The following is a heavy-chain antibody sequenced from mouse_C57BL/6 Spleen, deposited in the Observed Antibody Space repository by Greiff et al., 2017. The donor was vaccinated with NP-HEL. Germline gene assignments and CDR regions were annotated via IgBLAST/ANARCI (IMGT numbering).Heavy chain of an antibody. CDR2: IYPGDGDT. V-gene: IGHV1-80*01. D-gene: IGHD2-10*01. CDR3: ARHLLNYAMDY. Sequence: QVQLQQFGAELVKPGASVKISCKASGYAFSSYWMNWVKQRPGKGLEWIGQIYPGDGDTNYNGKFKGKATLTADKSSSTAYMQLSSLTSEDSAVYFCARHLLNYAMDYWGQGTSVTVSS. J-gene: IGHJ4*01. CDR1: GYAFSSYW.